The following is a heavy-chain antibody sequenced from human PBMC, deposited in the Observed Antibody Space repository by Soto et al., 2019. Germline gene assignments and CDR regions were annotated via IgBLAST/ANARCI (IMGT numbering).Heavy chain of an antibody. J-gene: IGHJ4*02. CDR2: IWYDGSNI. Sequence: QVQLVESGGGVVQPGRSLRLSCAASGFTFSSYGIHWVRQAPGKGLEWVAVIWYDGSNIYYADSVKGRFTISRDNSKNTVSLQMNSLRADDTGTYYCARDGNPYSKGGNDYWGQGTLVTVSS. D-gene: IGHD6-13*01. CDR1: GFTFSSYG. V-gene: IGHV3-33*01. CDR3: ARDGNPYSKGGNDY.